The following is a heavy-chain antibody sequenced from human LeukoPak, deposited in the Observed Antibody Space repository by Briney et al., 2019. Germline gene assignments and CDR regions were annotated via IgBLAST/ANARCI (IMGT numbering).Heavy chain of an antibody. CDR1: GFTFSNYW. CDR3: ARGAGSCSPTSCFDNYFDS. Sequence: PGGSLRLSCAASGFTFSNYWMIWVRQAPGKGLEWVGNIMQDGSEKRYADSVRGRFSISRGNAQTSLYLQMSSLRAEDTAVYYCARGAGSCSPTSCFDNYFDSWGQGTLVTVSS. J-gene: IGHJ4*02. V-gene: IGHV3-7*02. CDR2: IMQDGSEK. D-gene: IGHD2-2*01.